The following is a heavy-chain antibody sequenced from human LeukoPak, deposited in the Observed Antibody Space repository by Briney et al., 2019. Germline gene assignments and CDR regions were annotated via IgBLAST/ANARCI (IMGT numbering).Heavy chain of an antibody. V-gene: IGHV3-23*01. Sequence: GWSLRLSCTVSGFTVSSNSMSWVRQAPGKGLEWVSAICGNCDRTYYADSVKGRFTISRDNSKNILYLQMNSLRAEDTAVYYCVKDHGDGGPNWFDPWGQGTLVTVSS. CDR2: ICGNCDRT. D-gene: IGHD5-24*01. CDR1: GFTVSSNS. J-gene: IGHJ5*02. CDR3: VKDHGDGGPNWFDP.